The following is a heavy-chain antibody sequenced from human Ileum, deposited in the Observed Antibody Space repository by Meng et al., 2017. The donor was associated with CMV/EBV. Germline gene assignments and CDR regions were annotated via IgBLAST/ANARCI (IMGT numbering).Heavy chain of an antibody. Sequence: SQTRSLTGAVYGGSFSGYYWSWIRQPPGKGREWIGEINHSGSTNYNPSLKSRVTISVDTSKTQFSLKLSSVTAADTAVYYCARGKPRYCSSTSCYRPNYFDYWGQGTLVTVSS. CDR2: INHSGST. V-gene: IGHV4-34*01. CDR3: ARGKPRYCSSTSCYRPNYFDY. J-gene: IGHJ4*02. CDR1: GGSFSGYY. D-gene: IGHD2-2*01.